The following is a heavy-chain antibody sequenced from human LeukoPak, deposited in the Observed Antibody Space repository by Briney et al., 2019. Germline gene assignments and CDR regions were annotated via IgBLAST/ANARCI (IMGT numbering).Heavy chain of an antibody. Sequence: GGSLRLSCAASGFNFGDYAMHWVRQAPGKGLEWVSGVSYNSASINYADSVKGRFTISRDNGKNSLYLQMDSLTVEDTALYYCEKVGPVSSYGFGFFNYWGQGTMVTVSS. CDR3: EKVGPVSSYGFGFFNY. CDR1: GFNFGDYA. J-gene: IGHJ4*02. V-gene: IGHV3-9*01. D-gene: IGHD3-16*02. CDR2: VSYNSASI.